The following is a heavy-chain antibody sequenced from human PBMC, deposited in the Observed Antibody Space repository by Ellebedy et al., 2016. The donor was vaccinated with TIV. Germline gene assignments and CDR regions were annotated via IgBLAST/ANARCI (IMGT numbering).Heavy chain of an antibody. Sequence: GESLKISXTASGLTFSSYDMSWVRQAPGKGLEWVSGISGSGGRTYYADSVKGRFTISRDNYKNALYLQMNSLRAEDTAVYYCAKRMVRAGMDVWGQGTTVTVSS. CDR2: ISGSGGRT. CDR3: AKRMVRAGMDV. CDR1: GLTFSSYD. J-gene: IGHJ6*02. D-gene: IGHD3-10*01. V-gene: IGHV3-23*01.